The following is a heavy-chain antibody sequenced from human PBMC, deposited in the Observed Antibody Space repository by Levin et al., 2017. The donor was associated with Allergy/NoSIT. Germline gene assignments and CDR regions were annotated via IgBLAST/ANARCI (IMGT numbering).Heavy chain of an antibody. J-gene: IGHJ6*02. CDR1: GFTFSSYA. CDR2: ISYDGSNK. Sequence: PGESLKISCAASGFTFSSYAMHWVRQAPGKGLEWVAVISYDGSNKYYADSVKGRFTISRDNSKNTLYLQMNSLRADDTAVYYCARARRWVRGVGGKNVYDYGMDSWGQGTTVTVSS. D-gene: IGHD3-10*01. V-gene: IGHV3-30*04. CDR3: ARARRWVRGVGGKNVYDYGMDS.